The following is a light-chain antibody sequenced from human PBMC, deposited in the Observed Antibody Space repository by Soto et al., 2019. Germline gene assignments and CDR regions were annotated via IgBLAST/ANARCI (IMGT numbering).Light chain of an antibody. Sequence: DTQMTQSPASVSASVGDRVTITCRARQYVSSWLAWYQQKPGKAPKRLIFDASNLASGVPSRFSGSGSGTHFTLTISNLQPEDVATYYCQQANSFPLTFGGGTKVEIK. CDR2: DAS. CDR3: QQANSFPLT. V-gene: IGKV1-12*01. CDR1: QYVSSW. J-gene: IGKJ4*01.